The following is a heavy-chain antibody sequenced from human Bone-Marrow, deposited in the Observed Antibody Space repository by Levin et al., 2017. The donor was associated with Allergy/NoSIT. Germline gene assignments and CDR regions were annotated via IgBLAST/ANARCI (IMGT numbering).Heavy chain of an antibody. D-gene: IGHD6-6*01. CDR1: GFTFSSHS. Sequence: GGSLRLSCAASGFTFSSHSMSRVRQAPGKGLEWVANIKEDGSVQYKVDSVKGRFTISRDNAKNSLYVQMNSLTAEDTAVYYCARYSTSWGWLDLWGQGTLVTVSS. J-gene: IGHJ5*02. CDR3: ARYSTSWGWLDL. CDR2: IKEDGSVQ. V-gene: IGHV3-7*01.